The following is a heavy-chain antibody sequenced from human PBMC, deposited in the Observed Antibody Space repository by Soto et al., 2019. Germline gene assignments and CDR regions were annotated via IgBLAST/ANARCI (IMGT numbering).Heavy chain of an antibody. Sequence: GSLRLSCAASGFTFSDHYMDWVRQAPGKGLEWVGRTRNKANSYTTEYAASVKGRFTISRDDSKNSLYLQMDSLKTEDTAVYYCARVSILGYCSSTSCYSHYYYYMDVWGKGTTVTVSS. CDR2: TRNKANSYTT. V-gene: IGHV3-72*01. CDR3: ARVSILGYCSSTSCYSHYYYYMDV. D-gene: IGHD2-2*01. CDR1: GFTFSDHY. J-gene: IGHJ6*03.